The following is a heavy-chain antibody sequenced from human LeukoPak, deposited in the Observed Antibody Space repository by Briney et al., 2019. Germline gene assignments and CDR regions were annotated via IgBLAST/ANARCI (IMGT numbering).Heavy chain of an antibody. D-gene: IGHD3-10*01. CDR3: ARVARFDIGAFDI. J-gene: IGHJ3*02. CDR2: IYTSGTT. Sequence: SETLSLTCTVSGGSINSANYYWTWIRQPAGKGLEWIGRIYTSGTTNYNPSLKSRVTISVDTSKNQFSLKLSSVTAADTAVYFRARVARFDIGAFDIWGQGTMVTVSS. CDR1: GGSINSANYY. V-gene: IGHV4-61*02.